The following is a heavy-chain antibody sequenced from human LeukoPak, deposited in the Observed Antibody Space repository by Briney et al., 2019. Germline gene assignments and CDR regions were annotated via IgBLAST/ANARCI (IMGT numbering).Heavy chain of an antibody. J-gene: IGHJ4*02. D-gene: IGHD5-18*01. V-gene: IGHV3-21*01. Sequence: GGSLRLSCAASGFTFSTYDMNWVRQAPGKGLEWLSAITSTRNHRNYADSVKGRFTISRDNANNPLYLQMNSLSAEDTAVYYCPIVYTAISYGSGYYDDGGQGTLVTV. CDR2: ITSTRNHR. CDR3: PIVYTAISYGSGYYDD. CDR1: GFTFSTYD.